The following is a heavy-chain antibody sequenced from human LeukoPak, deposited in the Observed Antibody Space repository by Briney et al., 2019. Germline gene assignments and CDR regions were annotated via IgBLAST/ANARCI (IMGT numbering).Heavy chain of an antibody. CDR1: GYTFTSYV. J-gene: IGHJ4*02. D-gene: IGHD5-18*01. CDR2: ISAYNGNT. V-gene: IGHV1-18*01. Sequence: ASVKLSCTASGYTFTSYVISWVRQAPGQGLEWMGWISAYNGNTNYAQKLQGRVTMTTDTSTSTVYMELRSLKSDDTAVYYCAREVDTARELDFDYWGQGTLVTVSS. CDR3: AREVDTARELDFDY.